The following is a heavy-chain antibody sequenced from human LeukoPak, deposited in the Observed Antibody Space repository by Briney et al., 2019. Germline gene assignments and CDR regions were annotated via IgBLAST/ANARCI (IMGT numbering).Heavy chain of an antibody. V-gene: IGHV3-64D*06. CDR1: GFTFSDYP. CDR3: VQVGSNYYLN. J-gene: IGHJ4*02. CDR2: ISKNGDDT. Sequence: GGSLRLSCSASGFTFSDYPMHWVRQTPGKGLEYVSAISKNGDDTYYADSVKGRFTISRDNSKNTLYLQMSSLRTEDAAVFYCVQVGSNYYLNWGQGTLVIISS. D-gene: IGHD4-11*01.